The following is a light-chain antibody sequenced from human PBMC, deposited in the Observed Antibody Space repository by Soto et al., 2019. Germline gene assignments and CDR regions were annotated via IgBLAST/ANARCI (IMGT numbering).Light chain of an antibody. V-gene: IGLV2-23*01. CDR3: CSYAGSSTYV. J-gene: IGLJ1*01. Sequence: QSALTQPASVSGSPGQSITISCTGTSSDVGTYNLVSWYQQHPGKAPKLIIYEGNKRPSGVSNRFSGSKSGNTASLTISGLQAEDEADYYCCSYAGSSTYVFGPGTKVTVL. CDR1: SSDVGTYNL. CDR2: EGN.